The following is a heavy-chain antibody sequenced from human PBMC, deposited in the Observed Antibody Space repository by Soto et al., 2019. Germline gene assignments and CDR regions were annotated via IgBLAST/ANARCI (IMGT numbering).Heavy chain of an antibody. V-gene: IGHV3-33*01. CDR1: GFTFSSYG. J-gene: IGHJ4*02. CDR2: IWYDGSNK. D-gene: IGHD4-17*01. Sequence: QVQLVESGGGVVQPGRSLRLSCAASGFTFSSYGMHWVRQAPGKGLEWVAVIWYDGSNKYYADSVKGRFTISRDNSKNTLYLQMNSLRAEDTAVYYCGRAPGDYGDYFYFDYWGQGTLVTVSS. CDR3: GRAPGDYGDYFYFDY.